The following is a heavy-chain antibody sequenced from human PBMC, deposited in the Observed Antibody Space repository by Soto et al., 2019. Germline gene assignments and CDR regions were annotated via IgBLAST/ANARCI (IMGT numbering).Heavy chain of an antibody. CDR3: ARDHSGGGSISEDGYFDL. V-gene: IGHV3-33*01. D-gene: IGHD3-16*01. CDR2: IWSDGTNE. Sequence: ESGGGVVQPGGSLRLSCAASGFTSSNYGLDWVRQAPGKGLEWVAVIWSDGTNEYYADSVKGRFTISRDNSKNTLYLQMNSLRAEDTAVYYCARDHSGGGSISEDGYFDLWGRGTLVTVSS. J-gene: IGHJ2*01. CDR1: GFTSSNYG.